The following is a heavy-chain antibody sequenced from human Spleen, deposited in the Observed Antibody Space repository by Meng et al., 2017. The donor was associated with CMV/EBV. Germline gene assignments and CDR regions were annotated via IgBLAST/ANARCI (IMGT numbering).Heavy chain of an antibody. Sequence: FSFSSYGMHWVRQDPGKGLEWVAFIRSDGSNKYYADSVKGRFTISRDNSKNTLYLQMNSLRAEDTAVYYCARGYCSGGSCYVPWFDPWGQGTLVTVSS. CDR2: IRSDGSNK. D-gene: IGHD2-15*01. V-gene: IGHV3-30*02. CDR3: ARGYCSGGSCYVPWFDP. J-gene: IGHJ5*02. CDR1: FSFSSYG.